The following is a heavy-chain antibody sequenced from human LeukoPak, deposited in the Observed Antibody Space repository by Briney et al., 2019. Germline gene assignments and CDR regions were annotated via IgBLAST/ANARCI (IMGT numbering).Heavy chain of an antibody. D-gene: IGHD1-7*01. Sequence: GSLRLSCAASGFTFSSYEMNWVRQAPGKGLEWVSYISSSGTTIYSADSVKGRFTISRDNAKNSLYLQMNSLRAEDTAVYYCARGANWYYDMGWFDPWGQGTLVTVSS. J-gene: IGHJ5*02. CDR1: GFTFSSYE. CDR3: ARGANWYYDMGWFDP. CDR2: ISSSGTTI. V-gene: IGHV3-48*03.